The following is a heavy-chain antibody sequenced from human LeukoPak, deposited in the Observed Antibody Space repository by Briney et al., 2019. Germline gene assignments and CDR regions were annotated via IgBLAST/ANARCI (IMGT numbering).Heavy chain of an antibody. D-gene: IGHD3-9*01. V-gene: IGHV4-4*02. J-gene: IGHJ3*02. Sequence: SETLSLTCAVSGGSISSSNWWSWVRPPPGKGLEWMGEIYHSGSTNYNPSLKSRVTISVDKSKNQFSLKLSSVTAADTAVYYCARESPDILTGYYAFDIWGQGTMVTVSS. CDR2: IYHSGST. CDR1: GGSISSSNW. CDR3: ARESPDILTGYYAFDI.